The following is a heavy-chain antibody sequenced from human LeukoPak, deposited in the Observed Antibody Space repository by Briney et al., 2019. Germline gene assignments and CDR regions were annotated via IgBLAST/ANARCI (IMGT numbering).Heavy chain of an antibody. D-gene: IGHD5-24*01. CDR1: GYTLTELS. J-gene: IGHJ2*01. V-gene: IGHV1-24*01. CDR2: FDPEDGET. Sequence: ASVKVSCKVSGYTLTELSMHWVRQAPGKGLEWMGGFDPEDGETIYAQKFQGRVTMTEDTSTDTAYMELSSLRAEDTALYYCARGPDGYNTYWYFDLWGRGTLVTVSS. CDR3: ARGPDGYNTYWYFDL.